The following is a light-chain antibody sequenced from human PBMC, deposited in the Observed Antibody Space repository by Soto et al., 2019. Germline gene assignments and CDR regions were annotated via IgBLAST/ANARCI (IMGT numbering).Light chain of an antibody. CDR3: SSYTGSSTLV. CDR1: SSDVGGYNY. V-gene: IGLV2-14*01. J-gene: IGLJ1*01. Sequence: QSALTQPASVSGSPGQSITISCTGTSSDVGGYNYVSWYQQHPGKDPKLMIYEVSNRPSGVSNRFSGSKSGNTASLTISGLHAEDEADYYCSSYTGSSTLVFGTGTKVTVL. CDR2: EVS.